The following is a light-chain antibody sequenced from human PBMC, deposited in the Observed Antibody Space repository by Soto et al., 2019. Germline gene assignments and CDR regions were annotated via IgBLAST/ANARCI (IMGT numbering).Light chain of an antibody. V-gene: IGLV2-23*01. J-gene: IGLJ7*01. CDR1: SSDVGSYNL. CDR3: CSYAGSSTAV. Sequence: HSALTQPASVSGSPGQSITISCTGNSSDVGSYNLVSWYQQHPGKAPKLMIYEGNKRPSGVSNRFSGSKSGNTASLTISGLQAEDEADYYCCSYAGSSTAVFGGGTQLTVL. CDR2: EGN.